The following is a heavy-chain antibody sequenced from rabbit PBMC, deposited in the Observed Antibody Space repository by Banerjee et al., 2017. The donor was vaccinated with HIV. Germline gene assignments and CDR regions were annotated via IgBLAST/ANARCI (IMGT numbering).Heavy chain of an antibody. Sequence: QSLEESGGDLVKPGASLTLTCTASGFSFSSSYYMCWVRQAPGKGLEWIACIYTGSSGSSYYASWAKGRFTISKTSSTTVSLKMTSLTAADTATYFCARGDVGYAAYGYTGFYFGLWGPGTLVTVS. CDR3: ARGDVGYAAYGYTGFYFGL. CDR1: GFSFSSSYY. D-gene: IGHD6-1*01. V-gene: IGHV1S40*01. J-gene: IGHJ4*01. CDR2: IYTGSSGSS.